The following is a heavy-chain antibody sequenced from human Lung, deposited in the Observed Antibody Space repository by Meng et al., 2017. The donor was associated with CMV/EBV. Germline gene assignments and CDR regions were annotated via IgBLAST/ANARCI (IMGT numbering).Heavy chain of an antibody. Sequence: ASXXVSXKASGYTLTNYYIHWVRQAPGQGLEWMGIINPSDNTTIYAQKFQGRVTMTRDTSTSTVYMELSSLRSDDTALYYCARDLGYSSSWYFQYYFDCWGQGTXVNGAS. CDR2: INPSDNTT. J-gene: IGHJ4*02. V-gene: IGHV1-46*01. CDR1: GYTLTNYY. CDR3: ARDLGYSSSWYFQYYFDC. D-gene: IGHD6-13*01.